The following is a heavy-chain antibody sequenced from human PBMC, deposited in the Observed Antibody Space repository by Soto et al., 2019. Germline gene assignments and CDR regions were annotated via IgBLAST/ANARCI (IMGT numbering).Heavy chain of an antibody. V-gene: IGHV4-31*03. J-gene: IGHJ5*02. CDR1: GGSISSGGYY. CDR2: IYYSGST. D-gene: IGHD3-16*01. Sequence: SETLSLTCTVSGGSISSGGYYWSWIRQHPGKGQEWIGYIYYSGSTYYNPSLKSRVTISVDTSKNQFSLKLSSVTVADTAVYYCARVGGINWFDPWGQGTLVTV. CDR3: ARVGGINWFDP.